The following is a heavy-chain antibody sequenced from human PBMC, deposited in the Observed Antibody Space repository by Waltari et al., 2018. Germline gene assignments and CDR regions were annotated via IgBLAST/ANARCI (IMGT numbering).Heavy chain of an antibody. CDR1: GGSFSGYY. J-gene: IGHJ4*02. CDR2: INHSGST. Sequence: QVQLQQWGAGLLKPSEPLSPTCAVYGGSFSGYYWSWIRQPPGKGPEWIGEINHSGSTNYNPSLKSRVTISVDTSKNQFSLKLSSVTAADTAVYYCARGRGIWGSYRSYYFDYWGQGTLVTVSS. D-gene: IGHD3-16*02. CDR3: ARGRGIWGSYRSYYFDY. V-gene: IGHV4-34*01.